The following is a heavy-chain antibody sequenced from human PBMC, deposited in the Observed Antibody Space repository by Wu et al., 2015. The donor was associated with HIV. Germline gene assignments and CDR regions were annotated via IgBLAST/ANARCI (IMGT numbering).Heavy chain of an antibody. CDR2: ILPLYGTT. V-gene: IGHV1-69*18. D-gene: IGHD4-11*01. J-gene: IGHJ4*02. CDR3: MRRQQLLDQ. Sequence: QGQLVQSGGEVKEPGTSVRVSCQASGYTFTRYFLHWVRQAPGQGLEWMGRILPLYGTTDYAQKFRGRVTITADESTNTAYMEIRGLRSDDTAVYYCMRRQQLLDQWGQGTLVTVSS. CDR1: GYTFTRYF.